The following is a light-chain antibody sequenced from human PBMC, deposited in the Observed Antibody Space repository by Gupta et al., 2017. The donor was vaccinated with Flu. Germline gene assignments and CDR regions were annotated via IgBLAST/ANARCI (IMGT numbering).Light chain of an antibody. CDR3: SSSLASVPE. CDR2: QVN. CDR1: TSGVDASNS. Sequence: TMSCAGPTSGVDASNSVSWYQQHPGKAPKLIIYQVNHRPSGISNRFSGSKSGNTASLTISGLQAAYGADYYSSSSLASVPEFGGGTKLT. J-gene: IGLJ3*02. V-gene: IGLV2-14*01.